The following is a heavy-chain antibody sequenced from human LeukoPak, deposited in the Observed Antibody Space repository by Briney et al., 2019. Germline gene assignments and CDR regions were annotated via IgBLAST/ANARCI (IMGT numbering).Heavy chain of an antibody. CDR3: ARAPRIRDFWSGAYYYFDY. V-gene: IGHV4-30-4*01. Sequence: SETLSLTCTVSGGSISSGDYYWSWIRQPPGKGLEWIGYIYYSGSTYYNPSLKSRVTISVDTSQNQFSLKLSSVTAADTAVYYRARAPRIRDFWSGAYYYFDYWGQGTLVTVSS. CDR2: IYYSGST. J-gene: IGHJ4*02. CDR1: GGSISSGDYY. D-gene: IGHD3-3*01.